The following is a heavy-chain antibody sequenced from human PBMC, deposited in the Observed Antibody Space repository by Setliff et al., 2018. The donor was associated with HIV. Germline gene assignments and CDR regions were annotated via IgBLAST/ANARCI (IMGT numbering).Heavy chain of an antibody. J-gene: IGHJ4*02. CDR1: GFTFSSYW. V-gene: IGHV3-74*01. CDR2: INSDGSST. Sequence: PSETLSLSCAASGFTFSSYWMHWVRQAPGKGLVWVSRINSDGSSTSYADSVRGRFTVSRDNAKNSLYLQMNSLSVEDTAVYYCARDYWVAGLDSWGQGTLVTVSS. D-gene: IGHD6-19*01. CDR3: ARDYWVAGLDS.